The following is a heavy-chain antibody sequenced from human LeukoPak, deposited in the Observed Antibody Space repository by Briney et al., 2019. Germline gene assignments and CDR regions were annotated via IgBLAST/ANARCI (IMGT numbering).Heavy chain of an antibody. CDR1: GGTFSSYA. V-gene: IGHV1-69*13. D-gene: IGHD3-10*01. J-gene: IGHJ5*02. CDR2: IIPIFGTA. CDR3: ARLTMVRGAKGWFDP. Sequence: SVKVSCKASGGTFSSYAISWVRQAPGQGLEWMGGIIPIFGTANYAQKFQGRVTITADESTSTAYMELSSLRSEDTAVYYCARLTMVRGAKGWFDPWGQGTLVTVSS.